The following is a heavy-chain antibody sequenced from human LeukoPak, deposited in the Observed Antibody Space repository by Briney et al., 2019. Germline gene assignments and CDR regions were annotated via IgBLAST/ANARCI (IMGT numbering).Heavy chain of an antibody. J-gene: IGHJ3*02. CDR3: VRGGGYCSGGRCYGTNDAFDI. Sequence: GGSLRLSCGASGFTFRSYEMNWVRQVPGKGLEWVSHIGGSGTTVYYVDSVKGRFTISRDNAKNALYLQMNSLRVEDTAVYHCVRGGGYCSGGRCYGTNDAFDIWGQGPMVTVSS. CDR2: IGGSGTTV. V-gene: IGHV3-48*03. CDR1: GFTFRSYE. D-gene: IGHD2-15*01.